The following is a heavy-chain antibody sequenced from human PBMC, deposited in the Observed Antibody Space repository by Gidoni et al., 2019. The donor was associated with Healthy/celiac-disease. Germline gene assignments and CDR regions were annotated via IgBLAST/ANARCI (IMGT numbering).Heavy chain of an antibody. Sequence: QVQLVESGGGVVQPGRSLRLSCAASGFTFSSYGMHWVRQAPGKGLEWVAVRSYDGSHKYYADSVKGRFTISRDNSKNTLYLQMTSLRVEDTAVYYCAKSNYYVSGAAVYYYNGMDVWGQGTTVTVSS. CDR1: GFTFSSYG. CDR2: RSYDGSHK. CDR3: AKSNYYVSGAAVYYYNGMDV. V-gene: IGHV3-30*18. D-gene: IGHD3-10*01. J-gene: IGHJ6*02.